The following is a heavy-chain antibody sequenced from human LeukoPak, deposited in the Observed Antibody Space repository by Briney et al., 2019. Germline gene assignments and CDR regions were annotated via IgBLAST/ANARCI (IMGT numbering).Heavy chain of an antibody. CDR2: ISAYNGDT. D-gene: IGHD3-22*01. J-gene: IGHJ3*02. CDR3: ASLENYYDSSGNLVTDAFDI. CDR1: GYTFTSYG. V-gene: IGHV1-18*01. Sequence: GASVKVSCKASGYTFTSYGITWVRQAPGQGLEWMGWISAYNGDTNYAQKLQGRVTMTTDTSTSTAYMELRSLRSDDTAVYYCASLENYYDSSGNLVTDAFDIWGQGTMVTVSS.